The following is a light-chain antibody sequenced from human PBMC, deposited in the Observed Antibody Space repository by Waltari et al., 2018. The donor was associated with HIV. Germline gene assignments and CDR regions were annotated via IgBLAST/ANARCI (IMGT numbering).Light chain of an antibody. V-gene: IGLV3-25*03. J-gene: IGLJ1*01. CDR2: KDN. CDR3: QSADSTGSYPDV. Sequence: SYELTQPPSVSVSPGQTARITCSGDALPTQYAYWYQQKPGQAPLLVLSKDNERPSGIPERFSGSSSGTTVTVTISGDHTEDEADYYCQSADSTGSYPDVFGTGTKVTVL. CDR1: ALPTQY.